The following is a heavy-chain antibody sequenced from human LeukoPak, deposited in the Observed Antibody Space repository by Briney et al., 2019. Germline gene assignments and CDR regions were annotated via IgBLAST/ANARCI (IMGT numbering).Heavy chain of an antibody. D-gene: IGHD6-13*01. Sequence: PGGSLRLSCAASGFTFSSYWMSCVRQAPGKGLEWVANIKQDGSEKYYVDSVKGRFTISRDNAKNSLYLQMNSLRAEDTAVYYCAREASYSSPANWFDPWGQGTLVTVSS. CDR1: GFTFSSYW. CDR3: AREASYSSPANWFDP. CDR2: IKQDGSEK. V-gene: IGHV3-7*01. J-gene: IGHJ5*02.